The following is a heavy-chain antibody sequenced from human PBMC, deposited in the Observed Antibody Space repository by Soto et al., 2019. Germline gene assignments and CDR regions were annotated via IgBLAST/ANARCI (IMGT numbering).Heavy chain of an antibody. J-gene: IGHJ4*02. D-gene: IGHD3-16*01. CDR1: GGSISSYY. CDR2: IYYSGST. CDR3: ARRFGRNFDY. V-gene: IGHV4-59*08. Sequence: QVQLQESGPELVKPSETLSLTCTVSGGSISSYYWSWIRQPPGKGLEWIGYIYYSGSTNYNPSLNIRVTISVATSKNPFSLKLSSVTAADTAVYYCARRFGRNFDYWGQGTLVTVSS.